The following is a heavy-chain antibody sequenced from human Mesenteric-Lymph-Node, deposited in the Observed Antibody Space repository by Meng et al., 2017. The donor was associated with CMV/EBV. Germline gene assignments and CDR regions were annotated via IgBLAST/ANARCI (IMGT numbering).Heavy chain of an antibody. CDR2: IGWNGGGI. V-gene: IGHV3-9*01. D-gene: IGHD3-22*01. CDR1: GFTFDDYA. Sequence: SLKISCAASGFTFDDYAMHWVRQAPGKGLEWVAGIGWNGGGIAYVDSVKGRFAISRDNAKKSLYLQMNSLRAEDTAVYYCAREDYYDGSADYWGQGTLVTVSS. CDR3: AREDYYDGSADY. J-gene: IGHJ4*02.